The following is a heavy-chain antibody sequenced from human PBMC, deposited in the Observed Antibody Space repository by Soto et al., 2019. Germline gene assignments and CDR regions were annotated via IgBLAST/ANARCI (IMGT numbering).Heavy chain of an antibody. CDR2: IIPITGIA. CDR1: GGTFSSNT. J-gene: IGHJ3*02. CDR3: ARGSSNAFDI. D-gene: IGHD6-19*01. Sequence: SVKVSCKASGGTFSSNTFSWVRQAPGQGPEWMGRIIPITGIAYYAQKFQGRVTITADKSTSTAYMEVTSLRSEDTAVYYCARGSSNAFDIWGQGTMVTVSS. V-gene: IGHV1-69*02.